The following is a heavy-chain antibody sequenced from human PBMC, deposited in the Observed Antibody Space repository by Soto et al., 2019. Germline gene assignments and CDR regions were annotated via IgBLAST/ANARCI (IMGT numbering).Heavy chain of an antibody. V-gene: IGHV4-4*02. CDR2: IFHSGST. J-gene: IGHJ5*02. Sequence: VQLHESGPGLVKASGTLSLTCAVSGDSISNFHWWTWLRQPPGRGLEWIGEIFHSGSTTYNPSLKSRVTISADESTNQFSLNLNSVTAADTAVYYCARDGGEWLQSGGGWCDPCGAGILVIVSS. CDR1: GDSISNFHW. D-gene: IGHD3-10*01. CDR3: ARDGGEWLQSGGGWCDP.